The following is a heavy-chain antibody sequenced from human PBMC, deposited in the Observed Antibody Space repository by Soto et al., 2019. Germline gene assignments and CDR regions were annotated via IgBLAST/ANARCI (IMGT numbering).Heavy chain of an antibody. CDR3: ARQRREGYAN. Sequence: QVQLVQSGAEVKKPGASVKVSCKASGYTFTSYDINWVRQATGQGLEWMGWMNPNSGNTAYAQKSQGRVTMTSTTSITTASMELSSLTSQATAVYYSARQRREGYANWGQGTLVTVSS. J-gene: IGHJ4*02. CDR1: GYTFTSYD. D-gene: IGHD5-12*01. V-gene: IGHV1-8*01. CDR2: MNPNSGNT.